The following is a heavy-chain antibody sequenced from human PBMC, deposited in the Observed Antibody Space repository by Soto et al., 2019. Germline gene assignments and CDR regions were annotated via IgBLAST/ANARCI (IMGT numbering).Heavy chain of an antibody. Sequence: PGGSLRLSCAASGFTFSSYGMHWVRQAPGKGLEWVAVIWYDGSNKYYADSVKGRFTISRDNSKNTLYLQMNSLRAEDTAVYYCANNARGRWFGELGYWGQGTLVTVSS. D-gene: IGHD3-10*01. CDR3: ANNARGRWFGELGY. CDR2: IWYDGSNK. V-gene: IGHV3-33*06. CDR1: GFTFSSYG. J-gene: IGHJ4*02.